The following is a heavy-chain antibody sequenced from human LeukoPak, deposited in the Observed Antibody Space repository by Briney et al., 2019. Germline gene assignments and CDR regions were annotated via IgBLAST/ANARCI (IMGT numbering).Heavy chain of an antibody. V-gene: IGHV3-23*01. Sequence: GGSLRLSCAASGFIFSSYWMTWVRQAPAKGLEWISAVSGSGATTYYADSVKGRFTISRDNSKNTLYLQMNSPRAEDTAVYYCAKPSGSYKSGFDYWGPGTLVTVSS. CDR2: VSGSGATT. D-gene: IGHD1-26*01. CDR1: GFIFSSYW. CDR3: AKPSGSYKSGFDY. J-gene: IGHJ4*02.